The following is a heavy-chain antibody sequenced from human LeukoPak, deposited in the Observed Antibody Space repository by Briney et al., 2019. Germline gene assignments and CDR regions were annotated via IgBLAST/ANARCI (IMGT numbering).Heavy chain of an antibody. CDR2: INPNSGGT. V-gene: IGHV1-2*02. CDR3: ARGDIVVLPAGIPHNWFDP. Sequence: VASVKVSCKASGYSFTGYCIHWVRQAPGQGLEWMGWINPNSGGTNYAQKFQGRVTMTRDTSISTAYMELSRLRSDDTAVYYCARGDIVVLPAGIPHNWFDPWGQGTLVTVSS. J-gene: IGHJ5*02. CDR1: GYSFTGYC. D-gene: IGHD2-2*02.